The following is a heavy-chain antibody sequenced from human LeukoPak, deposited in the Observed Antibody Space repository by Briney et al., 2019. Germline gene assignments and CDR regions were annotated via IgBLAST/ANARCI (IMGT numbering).Heavy chain of an antibody. V-gene: IGHV3-23*01. Sequence: QPGGSLRLSCAASGFTFSSYAMSWVRQAPGKGLEWVSAISGSGGSTYYADSVKGRFTISRDNARDTLFLQMNSLRADDTAVYYCVRGPESGSRSPGIHWGQGTPVTVSS. D-gene: IGHD3-10*01. CDR2: ISGSGGST. CDR1: GFTFSSYA. CDR3: VRGPESGSRSPGIH. J-gene: IGHJ4*02.